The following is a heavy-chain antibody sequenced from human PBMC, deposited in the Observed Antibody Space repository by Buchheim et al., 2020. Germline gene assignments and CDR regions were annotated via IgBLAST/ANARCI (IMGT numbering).Heavy chain of an antibody. V-gene: IGHV3-74*01. J-gene: IGHJ4*01. D-gene: IGHD3-9*01. CDR1: GFTFSTSW. Sequence: EVQLVESGGVLVQTGGSLRLSCAASGFTFSTSWMHWVRQAPGKGLVWVSRMNGDGSTIDYAKSVRGRFTVSRDNAEKTMFLQMNSLRAEDTAVYYCARAAYYRFDYWGHGTL. CDR2: MNGDGSTI. CDR3: ARAAYYRFDY.